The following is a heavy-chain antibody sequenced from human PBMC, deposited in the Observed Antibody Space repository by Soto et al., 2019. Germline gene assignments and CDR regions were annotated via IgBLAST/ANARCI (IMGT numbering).Heavy chain of an antibody. CDR3: AREPATAKPEGVDF. D-gene: IGHD1-1*01. J-gene: IGHJ4*02. V-gene: IGHV1-2*02. CDR2: INPNSGGT. CDR1: GYTFSDYY. Sequence: ASVKVSCKASGYTFSDYYIHWVRQAPGQGLEWMGWINPNSGGTKYAPKFQGGVTMTSDTSTTTAYMGLSRLRSGDTAVYYCAREPATAKPEGVDFWGQGTLVTVSS.